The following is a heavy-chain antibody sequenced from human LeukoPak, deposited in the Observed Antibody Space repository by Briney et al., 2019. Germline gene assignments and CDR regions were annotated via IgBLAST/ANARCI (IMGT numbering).Heavy chain of an antibody. CDR3: AKSTYYYDSSGYEFDY. CDR2: ISDSGT. V-gene: IGHV3-23*01. J-gene: IGHJ4*02. Sequence: GGSLRLSCATFGFTFSSYAMNWVRQAPGKGLEWVSTISDSGTYYADSVKGRFTISRDNSKNTLYLQMNSLRAEDTAVYYCAKSTYYYDSSGYEFDYWGQGTLVTVSS. D-gene: IGHD3-22*01. CDR1: GFTFSSYA.